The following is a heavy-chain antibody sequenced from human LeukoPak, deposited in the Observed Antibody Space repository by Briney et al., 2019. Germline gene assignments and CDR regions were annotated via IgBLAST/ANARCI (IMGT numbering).Heavy chain of an antibody. V-gene: IGHV4-59*11. Sequence: SETLSLTCTVSGGSISSHYWSWIRQSPGKGLEWIGEIYHNGDTHYNPSLKSRVTMSVDTSKNQFYLKVNYVTAADTATYYCAREVAAGSYRGFDYWGQGTLVTVSS. D-gene: IGHD6-19*01. J-gene: IGHJ4*01. CDR3: AREVAAGSYRGFDY. CDR2: IYHNGDT. CDR1: GGSISSHY.